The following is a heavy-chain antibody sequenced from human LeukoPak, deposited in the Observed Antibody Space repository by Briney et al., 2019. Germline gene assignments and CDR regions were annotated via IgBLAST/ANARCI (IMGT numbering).Heavy chain of an antibody. J-gene: IGHJ4*02. V-gene: IGHV3-30*03. CDR2: ISDDGNKK. CDR3: ARGGSYFDISGYYFY. Sequence: GGSLRLSCGASGFTFGYYGMHWVRQAPGKGLEWVAVISDDGNKKYYADSVKGRFTISRDNSKNTLYLQMNSLRTEDTAVYYCARGGSYFDISGYYFYWGQGTLVTVSS. CDR1: GFTFGYYG. D-gene: IGHD3-22*01.